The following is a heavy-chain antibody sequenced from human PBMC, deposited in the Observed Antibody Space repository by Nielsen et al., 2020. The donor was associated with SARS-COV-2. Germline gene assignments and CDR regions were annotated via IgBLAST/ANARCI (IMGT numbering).Heavy chain of an antibody. CDR1: GYTFTSYY. D-gene: IGHD5-18*01. J-gene: IGHJ6*02. CDR2: IIPILGIV. CDR3: ASPAGGYRYGLNYHYYGMDV. V-gene: IGHV1-69*02. Sequence: SVKVSCKASGYTFTSYYMHWVRQAPGQGLEWMGRIIPILGIVNYAQKLQGRVTITADKSTSTAYMELRSLRSEDTAVYYCASPAGGYRYGLNYHYYGMDVWGQGTTVTVSS.